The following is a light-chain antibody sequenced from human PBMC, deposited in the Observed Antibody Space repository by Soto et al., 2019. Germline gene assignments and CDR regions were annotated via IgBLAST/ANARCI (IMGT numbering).Light chain of an antibody. CDR2: GAS. V-gene: IGKV3-20*01. Sequence: EIVLTQSPDTLSVSPGERVTLSCRASQSVRTDYLTWYQQRRGQAPRLLIYGASHRATGIPDRFSGSGSGTDFTLTISRLEPEDFAVYYCQYYDTSLTFGGGAKVEIK. CDR3: QYYDTSLT. J-gene: IGKJ4*01. CDR1: QSVRTDY.